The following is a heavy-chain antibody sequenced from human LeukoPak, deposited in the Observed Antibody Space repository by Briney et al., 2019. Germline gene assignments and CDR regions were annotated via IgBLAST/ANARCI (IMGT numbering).Heavy chain of an antibody. J-gene: IGHJ3*02. Sequence: GRSLRLSCAAPGFTFSSYGMHWVRQAPGKGLEWVAVIWYDGSNKYYADSVKGRFTISRDNSKNTLYLQMNSLRAEDTAVYYCARDSGVEGAFDIWGQGTMVTVSS. CDR2: IWYDGSNK. V-gene: IGHV3-33*01. CDR3: ARDSGVEGAFDI. D-gene: IGHD3-10*01. CDR1: GFTFSSYG.